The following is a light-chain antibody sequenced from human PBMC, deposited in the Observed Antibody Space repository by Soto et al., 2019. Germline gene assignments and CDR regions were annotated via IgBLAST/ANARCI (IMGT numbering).Light chain of an antibody. V-gene: IGKV3-15*01. J-gene: IGKJ1*01. CDR1: QPVSTN. CDR3: QQYNSWPPLT. Sequence: EIVMTQSPDTLSVSPGDRATLSCRASQPVSTNLAWYQQKPGQAPRLLIYGASTRATGVPDRFSVSGSRTELTLTISSLQSEDFAVYYFQQYNSWPPLTFGQGTKVEIK. CDR2: GAS.